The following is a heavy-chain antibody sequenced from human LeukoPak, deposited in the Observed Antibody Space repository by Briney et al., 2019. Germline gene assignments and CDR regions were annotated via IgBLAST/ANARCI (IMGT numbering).Heavy chain of an antibody. V-gene: IGHV3-30*18. D-gene: IGHD3-10*01. J-gene: IGHJ6*02. CDR3: AKVALSGTYYDVDFYGMDV. CDR2: ISYDGSNK. Sequence: GGSLRLSCAASGFTSSIYAMHWVRQAPGEGLEWVAVISYDGSNKYYADSVKGRFTISRDNSENTLYLQMNSLRAEDTAVYYCAKVALSGTYYDVDFYGMDVWGQGTTVTVSS. CDR1: GFTSSIYA.